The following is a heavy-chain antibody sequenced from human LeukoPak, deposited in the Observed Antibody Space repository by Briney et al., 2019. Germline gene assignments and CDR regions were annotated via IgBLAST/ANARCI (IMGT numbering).Heavy chain of an antibody. CDR1: RFSFSTYP. J-gene: IGHJ3*02. D-gene: IGHD1-26*01. CDR3: AXSLLTTASGTGRAFDI. Sequence: GGSLRLSCEASRFSFSTYPMGWVRRAPGKGLEWVSGISASGDVTFHADPLKGRFTISRDNSKNTLYLQMDSLRAEDTAKYYCAXSLLTTASGTGRAFDIWGQGTMVTVSS. CDR2: ISASGDVT. V-gene: IGHV3-23*01.